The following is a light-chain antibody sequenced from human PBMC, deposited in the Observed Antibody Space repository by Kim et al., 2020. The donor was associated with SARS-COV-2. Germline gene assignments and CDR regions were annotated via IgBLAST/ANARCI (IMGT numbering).Light chain of an antibody. CDR3: HQYGSSPWT. CDR1: QSVSSSY. V-gene: IGKV3-20*01. CDR2: SAS. Sequence: EIVLTQSPGTLSLSPGERATLSCRASQSVSSSYLAWYQQKPGQAPRLLIYSASSRATGIPDRFSGSGSGTDFTLTIRRMEPEDFAVYYCHQYGSSPWTFGQGTKVDIK. J-gene: IGKJ1*01.